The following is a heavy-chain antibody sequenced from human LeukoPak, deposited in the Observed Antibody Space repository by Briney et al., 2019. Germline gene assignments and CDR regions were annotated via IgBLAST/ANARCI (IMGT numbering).Heavy chain of an antibody. D-gene: IGHD3-3*01. J-gene: IGHJ4*02. CDR3: ARGMYDFWSGYPPPLGY. V-gene: IGHV4-30-2*01. CDR1: GGSISSGGYY. Sequence: SQTLSLTCTVSGGSISSGGYYWSWIRQPPGKGLEWIGYIYHSGSTYYNPSLKSRVTISVDRSKNQFSLKLSSVTAADTAVYYCARGMYDFWSGYPPPLGYWGQGTLVTVSS. CDR2: IYHSGST.